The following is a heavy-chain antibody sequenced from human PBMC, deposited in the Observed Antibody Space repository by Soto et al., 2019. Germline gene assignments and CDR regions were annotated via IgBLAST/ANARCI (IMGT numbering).Heavy chain of an antibody. J-gene: IGHJ4*02. Sequence: EVHLVESGGVVVQPGGSLRLSCAASGFTFHGYTMHWVRQRPGKGLEWVSLIRWDGSSTYYGDSVKGRFTISRDNNKDSLFLQMSSLTTEYTALYYCVKDMAYGGDSGPFDSWGQGTLVTVSS. CDR3: VKDMAYGGDSGPFDS. D-gene: IGHD2-21*02. V-gene: IGHV3-43*01. CDR1: GFTFHGYT. CDR2: IRWDGSST.